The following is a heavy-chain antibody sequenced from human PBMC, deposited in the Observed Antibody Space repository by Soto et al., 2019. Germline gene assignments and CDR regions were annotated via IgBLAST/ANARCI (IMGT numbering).Heavy chain of an antibody. CDR1: GGSISSGPYS. Sequence: QLQLLESGPGLVKPSETLSLTCTVSGGSISSGPYSWGWIRQPPGKGLEWIGTFHYSGTTRNSPSLESRVTISVDTSKNQFSLKMRSVTAADTAVYYCARLGGHCSGSNCYGLYGVDVWGQGTTVIVSS. J-gene: IGHJ6*02. CDR2: FHYSGTT. D-gene: IGHD2-15*01. CDR3: ARLGGHCSGSNCYGLYGVDV. V-gene: IGHV4-39*01.